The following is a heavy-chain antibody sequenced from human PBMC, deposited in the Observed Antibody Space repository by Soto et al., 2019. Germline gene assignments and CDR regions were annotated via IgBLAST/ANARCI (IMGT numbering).Heavy chain of an antibody. CDR1: GGSITSSSHF. D-gene: IGHD6-25*01. Sequence: SETLSLTCTVSGGSITSSSHFWGWVRQPPGKGLEWIGTIYFTGNTYYTPSLKSRLTMSIDTSKNEFSLRLNSVTAADTAVYYCAGQTFTIAAASYGRSNWFDPWGPGXLVTVSS. CDR2: IYFTGNT. J-gene: IGHJ5*02. CDR3: AGQTFTIAAASYGRSNWFDP. V-gene: IGHV4-39*01.